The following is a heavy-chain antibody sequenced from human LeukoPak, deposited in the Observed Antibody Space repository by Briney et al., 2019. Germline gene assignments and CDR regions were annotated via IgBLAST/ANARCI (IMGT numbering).Heavy chain of an antibody. CDR1: GDSISSSDYY. CDR3: SRLTHSYYADTAGYYPFYYMDV. CDR2: ISYSGKT. J-gene: IGHJ6*03. V-gene: IGHV4-39*02. D-gene: IGHD3-22*01. Sequence: SETLSLTCTVSGDSISSSDYYWGWIRQSPGKGLEWIGRISYSGKTFYNPSLKSRVTMSVDTPKNLFSLRLNSVTAADTAVYYCSRLTHSYYADTAGYYPFYYMDVWGEGATVTVSS.